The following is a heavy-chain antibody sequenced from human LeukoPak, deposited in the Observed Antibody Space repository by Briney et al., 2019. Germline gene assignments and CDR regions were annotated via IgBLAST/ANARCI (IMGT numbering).Heavy chain of an antibody. Sequence: GGSLRLXCAASGFTFSSYGMHWVRQAPGKGLEWVAFIRYDGSNKYYADSVKGRFTISRDNSKNTLYLQMNSLRAEDTAVYYCAKDPPYDFWSGIDYWGQGTLVTVSS. J-gene: IGHJ4*02. D-gene: IGHD3-3*01. CDR1: GFTFSSYG. CDR3: AKDPPYDFWSGIDY. CDR2: IRYDGSNK. V-gene: IGHV3-30*02.